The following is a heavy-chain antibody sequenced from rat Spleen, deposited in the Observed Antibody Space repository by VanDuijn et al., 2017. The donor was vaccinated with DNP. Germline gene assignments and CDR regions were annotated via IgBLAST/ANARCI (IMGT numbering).Heavy chain of an antibody. Sequence: EVQLVESGGGLVQPGNSLRLSCAVSGFTFSDYAMAWVRQAPKKGLEWVASISYDGRSTYYGDSVKGRFTISRDNAKSTLYLQMDSLRSEDTATYYCTTGQLLDYWGQGVMVTVSS. CDR3: TTGQLLDY. J-gene: IGHJ2*01. CDR1: GFTFSDYA. V-gene: IGHV5S10*01. D-gene: IGHD1-10*01. CDR2: ISYDGRST.